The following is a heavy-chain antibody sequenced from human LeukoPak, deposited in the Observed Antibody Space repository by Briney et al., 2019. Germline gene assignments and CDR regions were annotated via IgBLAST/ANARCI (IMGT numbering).Heavy chain of an antibody. CDR3: ARDRGYSSFDY. J-gene: IGHJ4*02. D-gene: IGHD4-23*01. V-gene: IGHV3-7*01. CDR1: GFIVNSYA. CDR2: IKEDGSEI. Sequence: PGGSLRLSCAASGFIVNSYAMSWVRQAPGKGLEWVANIKEDGSEINYVDSVKGRFTISRDNAKNSLYLQMNSLTVDDTAVYYCARDRGYSSFDYWGQGTLVTVSS.